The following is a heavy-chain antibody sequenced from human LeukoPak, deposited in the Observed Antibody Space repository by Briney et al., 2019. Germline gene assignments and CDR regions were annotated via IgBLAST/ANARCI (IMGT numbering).Heavy chain of an antibody. J-gene: IGHJ4*02. CDR2: INWNGGST. CDR1: GFTFDDYG. CDR3: ARDGYGGNSGYYFDY. Sequence: PGGSLRLSCAASGFTFDDYGRSWVRQAPGKGLEWVSGINWNGGSTGYADSVKGRFTISRDNAKNSLYLQMNSLRAEDTALYYCARDGYGGNSGYYFDYWGQGTLVTVSS. D-gene: IGHD4-23*01. V-gene: IGHV3-20*04.